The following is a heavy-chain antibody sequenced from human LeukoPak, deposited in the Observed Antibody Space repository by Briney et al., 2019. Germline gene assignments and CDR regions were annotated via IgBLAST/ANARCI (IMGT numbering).Heavy chain of an antibody. J-gene: IGHJ4*02. CDR2: IYYTGST. Sequence: PSETLSLTCTVSGGSISSYYWSWIRQPPGKGLEWIGYIYYTGSTNYNPSLKRRVTISVDTSKNQFSLKLSSVTAADTAVYYCASLASDCSGGSCYPFGYWGQGTLVTVSS. CDR1: GGSISSYY. D-gene: IGHD2-15*01. V-gene: IGHV4-59*01. CDR3: ASLASDCSGGSCYPFGY.